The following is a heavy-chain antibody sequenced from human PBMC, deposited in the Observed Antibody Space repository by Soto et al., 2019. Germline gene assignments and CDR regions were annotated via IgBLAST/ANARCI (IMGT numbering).Heavy chain of an antibody. J-gene: IGHJ4*02. V-gene: IGHV4-31*03. CDR1: GGSISSGGYY. Sequence: QVQLQESGPGLVKPSQTLSLTCTVSGGSISSGGYYWSWIRQHPGKGLERIGYIYYSGSTYYNPSRKSRVTISVDTSKNQFSLKLSSVTAADTAVYYCARVGGKGIAAGPYYFDYWGQGTLVTVSS. D-gene: IGHD6-13*01. CDR2: IYYSGST. CDR3: ARVGGKGIAAGPYYFDY.